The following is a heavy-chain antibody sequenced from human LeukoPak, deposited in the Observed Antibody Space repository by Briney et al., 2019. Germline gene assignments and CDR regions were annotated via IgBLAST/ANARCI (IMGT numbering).Heavy chain of an antibody. CDR1: GYSFTSFW. CDR2: IFPDDSDT. Sequence: GESLKISCKGSGYSFTSFWIGLVRQMPGKGLEWMGIIFPDDSDTRYSPSFEGQVTMSADKSISTAYLQWSSLKASDTAMYYCARVKKYYFGSGSYRPHYFDYWGQGTLVTVSS. D-gene: IGHD3-10*01. CDR3: ARVKKYYFGSGSYRPHYFDY. V-gene: IGHV5-51*01. J-gene: IGHJ4*02.